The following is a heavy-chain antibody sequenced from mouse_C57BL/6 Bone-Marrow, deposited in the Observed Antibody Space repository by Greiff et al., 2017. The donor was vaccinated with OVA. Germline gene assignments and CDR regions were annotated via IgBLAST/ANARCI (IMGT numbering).Heavy chain of an antibody. CDR2: INPNNGGT. D-gene: IGHD2-3*01. V-gene: IGHV1-18*01. CDR3: ARGYYVSWYFDV. CDR1: GYTFTDYN. Sequence: EVQLQQSGPELVKPGASVKIPCKASGYTFTDYNMDWVKQSHGKSLEWIGDINPNNGGTIYNQKFKGKATLTVDKSSSTAYMELRSLTSEDTAVYYGARGYYVSWYFDVWGTGTTVTVSS. J-gene: IGHJ1*03.